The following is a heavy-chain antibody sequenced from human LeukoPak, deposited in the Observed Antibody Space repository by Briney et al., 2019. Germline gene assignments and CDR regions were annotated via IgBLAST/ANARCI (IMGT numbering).Heavy chain of an antibody. Sequence: SETLSLTCTVSGGSISSYYWSWIRQPPGKGLEWIGEINHSGSTNYNPSLKSRVTISVDTSKNQFSLKLSSVTAADTAVYYCARPGVVVPAANSGWFDPWGQGTLVTVSS. V-gene: IGHV4-34*01. CDR1: GGSISSYY. D-gene: IGHD2-2*01. CDR3: ARPGVVVPAANSGWFDP. J-gene: IGHJ5*02. CDR2: INHSGST.